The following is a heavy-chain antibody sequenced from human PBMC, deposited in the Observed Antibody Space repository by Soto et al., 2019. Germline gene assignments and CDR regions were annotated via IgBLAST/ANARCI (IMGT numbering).Heavy chain of an antibody. V-gene: IGHV1-2*04. D-gene: IGHD2-15*01. Sequence: GGTNYAQKFQGWVTMTRDTSISTAYMELSRLRSDDTAVYYCARDSLYCSGGSCYNWFDPWGQGTLVTVSS. CDR3: ARDSLYCSGGSCYNWFDP. CDR2: GGT. J-gene: IGHJ5*02.